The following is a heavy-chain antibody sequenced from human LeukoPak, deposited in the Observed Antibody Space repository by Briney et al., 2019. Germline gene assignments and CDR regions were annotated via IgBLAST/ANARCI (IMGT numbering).Heavy chain of an antibody. CDR2: ISSSSSYI. CDR3: ARARHYDFWSGYYAEDY. V-gene: IGHV3-21*01. J-gene: IGHJ4*02. CDR1: GFTFTNYA. D-gene: IGHD3-3*01. Sequence: GGSLRLSCAASGFTFTNYAMTWVRQAPGKGLEWVSSISSSSSYIYYADSVKGRFTISRDNAKNSLYLQMNSLRAEDTAVYYCARARHYDFWSGYYAEDYWGQGTLVTVSS.